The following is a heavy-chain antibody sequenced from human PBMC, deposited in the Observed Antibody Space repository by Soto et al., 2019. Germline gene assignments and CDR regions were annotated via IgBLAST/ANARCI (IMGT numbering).Heavy chain of an antibody. J-gene: IGHJ4*02. CDR1: GYAFTGHY. Sequence: ASVKVSCKASGYAFTGHYIHWVRQAPEQGPEWMGEIGPESGATRYAQKFQGRVTMTRDMSITTVYMELNNLSPDDTAVYYCGRGRSGQIVVFYWGQGTPVTVSS. D-gene: IGHD1-26*01. V-gene: IGHV1-2*02. CDR2: IGPESGAT. CDR3: GRGRSGQIVVFY.